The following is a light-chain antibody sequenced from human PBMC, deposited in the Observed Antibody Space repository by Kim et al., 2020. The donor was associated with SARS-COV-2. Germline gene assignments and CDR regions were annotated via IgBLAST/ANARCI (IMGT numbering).Light chain of an antibody. J-gene: IGKJ4*01. CDR1: QSVSNDY. V-gene: IGKV3-20*01. CDR2: DAS. Sequence: EIVLTQPPDTLSLSPGERATLSCRASQSVSNDYLAWYQQRPGQAPSLLIYDASSRATGIPDRFSGRGSGTYYTLTISSLEPEDFALYYCQQYADSPLTFGGGTKVDIK. CDR3: QQYADSPLT.